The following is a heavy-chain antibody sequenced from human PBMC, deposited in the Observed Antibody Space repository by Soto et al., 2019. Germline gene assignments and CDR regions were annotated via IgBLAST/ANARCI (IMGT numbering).Heavy chain of an antibody. Sequence: ASVKVSCKASGYTFTSYYMHWVRQAPGQGLEWMGIINPSGGSTSYAQKFQGRVTMTRDTSTSTVYMELSSLRSEDTAVYYCARGGFPGYYWNKGVTRSLDYWGQGILLTVSS. CDR1: GYTFTSYY. J-gene: IGHJ4*02. D-gene: IGHD2-15*01. V-gene: IGHV1-46*03. CDR2: INPSGGST. CDR3: ARGGFPGYYWNKGVTRSLDY.